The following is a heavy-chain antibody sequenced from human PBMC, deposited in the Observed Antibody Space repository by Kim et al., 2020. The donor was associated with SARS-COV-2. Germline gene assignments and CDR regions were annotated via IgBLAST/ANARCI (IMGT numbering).Heavy chain of an antibody. D-gene: IGHD3-22*01. Sequence: SLKSRITISVDTSKNQFSQKLGSVTAADTAVYYCARLNYYDSSGYYEFDYWGQGTLVTVSS. CDR3: ARLNYYDSSGYYEFDY. J-gene: IGHJ4*02. V-gene: IGHV4-39*01.